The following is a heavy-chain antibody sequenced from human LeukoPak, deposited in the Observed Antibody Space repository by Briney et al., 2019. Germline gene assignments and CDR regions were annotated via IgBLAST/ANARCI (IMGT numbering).Heavy chain of an antibody. D-gene: IGHD3-22*01. Sequence: GGSLRLSCAASGFTFSSYGMHWVRQAPGKRLEWVAFIRYDGSNKYYADSVKGRFTISRDNSKNTLYLQMNSLRAEDTAVYYCAKSRVVVITTGIDYWGQGTLVTVSS. V-gene: IGHV3-30*02. J-gene: IGHJ4*02. CDR1: GFTFSSYG. CDR2: IRYDGSNK. CDR3: AKSRVVVITTGIDY.